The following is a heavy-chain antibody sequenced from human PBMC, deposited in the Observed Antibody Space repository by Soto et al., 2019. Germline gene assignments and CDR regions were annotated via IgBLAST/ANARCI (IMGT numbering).Heavy chain of an antibody. Sequence: QVHLVQSGVEVKTPGASVKVSCQASGYTFFTYDISWVRQAPGQGLEWMGWISTYSGDTKYAQKCQGRVTMTTDTSTTTAYLELRSMRSDDTAVYYCARHHGPTTSENWFDPWGQGTQVTVSS. CDR1: GYTFFTYD. V-gene: IGHV1-18*01. CDR3: ARHHGPTTSENWFDP. D-gene: IGHD5-12*01. J-gene: IGHJ5*02. CDR2: ISTYSGDT.